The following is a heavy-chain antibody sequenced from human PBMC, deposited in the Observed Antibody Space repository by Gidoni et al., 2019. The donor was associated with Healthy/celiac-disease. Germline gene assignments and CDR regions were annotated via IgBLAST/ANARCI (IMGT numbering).Heavy chain of an antibody. J-gene: IGHJ6*02. Sequence: AYAASVKGRFTISRDDSKNTAYLQMNSLKTEDTAVYYCTSPNIVATGTTTTYYYGMDVWGQGTTVTVSS. V-gene: IGHV3-73*01. D-gene: IGHD5-12*01. CDR3: TSPNIVATGTTTTYYYGMDV.